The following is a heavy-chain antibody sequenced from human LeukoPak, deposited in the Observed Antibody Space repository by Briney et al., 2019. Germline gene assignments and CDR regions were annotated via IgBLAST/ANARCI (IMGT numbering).Heavy chain of an antibody. D-gene: IGHD6-13*01. CDR3: AREGRSSWPDYYGMDV. Sequence: SETLPLTCTVSGGSISSYYWSWIRQPPGKGLEWIGYIYYSGSTNYNPSLKSRVTISVDTSKNQFSLKLSSVTAADTAVYYCAREGRSSWPDYYGMDVWGQGTTVTVSS. J-gene: IGHJ6*02. CDR1: GGSISSYY. V-gene: IGHV4-59*01. CDR2: IYYSGST.